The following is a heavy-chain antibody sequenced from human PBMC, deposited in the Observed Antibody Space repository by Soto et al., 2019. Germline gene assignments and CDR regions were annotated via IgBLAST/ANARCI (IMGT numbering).Heavy chain of an antibody. D-gene: IGHD2-2*01. CDR1: GYTFTSYG. CDR3: ARLGYCSSTSCYAGNSEPYYYYYDMDV. CDR2: ISAYNVNT. V-gene: IGHV1-18*01. J-gene: IGHJ6*02. Sequence: GASVKVSCKASGYTFTSYGISWVRQAPGQGLEWMGWISAYNVNTNYAQKLQGRVTMTTDTTTSTAYMELRSLRSDDAAVYYCARLGYCSSTSCYAGNSEPYYYYYDMDVWGQGTTVTVSS.